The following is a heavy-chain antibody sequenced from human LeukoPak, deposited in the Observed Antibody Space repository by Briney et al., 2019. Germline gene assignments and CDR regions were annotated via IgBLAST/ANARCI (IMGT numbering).Heavy chain of an antibody. CDR1: GITFSSYA. CDR3: AKDPVSSGFNWFDP. J-gene: IGHJ5*02. Sequence: GGSLRLSCAASGITFSSYAMSWVRQAPGKGLEWVSAISGSGGSTYYADSVKGRFSISRDNSKNTLYLQMNSLRAEDTAVYYCAKDPVSSGFNWFDPWGQGTLVTVSS. V-gene: IGHV3-23*01. CDR2: ISGSGGST. D-gene: IGHD3-22*01.